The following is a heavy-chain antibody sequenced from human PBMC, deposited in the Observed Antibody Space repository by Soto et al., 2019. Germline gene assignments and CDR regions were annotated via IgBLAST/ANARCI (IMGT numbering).Heavy chain of an antibody. J-gene: IGHJ4*02. Sequence: GGSLRLSCAASGFTFTNYAMSWVRQAPGKGLEWVSTIAISGGTTYYTDSVQGRFTISRDNSKNTVHLQMNNLRAEDTATYYCAKYYDSSGYYFNYFDYWGQGTLVTVSS. CDR1: GFTFTNYA. V-gene: IGHV3-23*01. CDR3: AKYYDSSGYYFNYFDY. CDR2: IAISGGTT. D-gene: IGHD3-22*01.